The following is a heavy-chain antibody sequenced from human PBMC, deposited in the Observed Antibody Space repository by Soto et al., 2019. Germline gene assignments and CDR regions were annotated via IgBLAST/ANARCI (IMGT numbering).Heavy chain of an antibody. CDR3: AHCRGGVASF. CDR2: VYWDDSK. J-gene: IGHJ4*02. Sequence: QITLNESGPTLVKPTQTLTLTCTFSGFSLSTRDVGVGWIRQPPGEALEWLGVVYWDDSKTYSPSLEGRLTTTKDPPKNQGVLRMTKMDPVDTATYSCAHCRGGVASFWGQGTLVTVSS. D-gene: IGHD2-2*01. CDR1: GFSLSTRDVG. V-gene: IGHV2-5*02.